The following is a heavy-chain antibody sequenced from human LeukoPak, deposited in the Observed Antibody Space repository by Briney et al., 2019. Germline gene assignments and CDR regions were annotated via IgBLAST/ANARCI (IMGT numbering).Heavy chain of an antibody. CDR3: ARARLEGWELDGNYYYYYMDV. D-gene: IGHD1-26*01. CDR1: GFTFSSYE. Sequence: GGSLRLSCAASGFTFSSYEMNWVRQAPGKGLEWVSYISSSGSTIYYADSVKGRFTISRDNSKNTLYLQMNSLRAEDTAVYYCARARLEGWELDGNYYYYYMDVWGKGTTVTVSS. J-gene: IGHJ6*03. CDR2: ISSSGSTI. V-gene: IGHV3-48*03.